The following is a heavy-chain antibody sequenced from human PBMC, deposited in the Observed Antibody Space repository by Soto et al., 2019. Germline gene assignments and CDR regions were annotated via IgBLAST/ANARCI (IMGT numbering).Heavy chain of an antibody. Sequence: PGGSLRLSCAASGFTFSSYAMSWVRQAPGKGLEWVSAISGSGGSTYYADSVKGRFTISRDNSKNTLYLQMNSLKTEDTAVYYCARDSSSCAGSFCYFDYWGLGTLVTVSS. V-gene: IGHV3-23*01. CDR2: ISGSGGST. CDR3: ARDSSSCAGSFCYFDY. J-gene: IGHJ4*02. D-gene: IGHD2-15*01. CDR1: GFTFSSYA.